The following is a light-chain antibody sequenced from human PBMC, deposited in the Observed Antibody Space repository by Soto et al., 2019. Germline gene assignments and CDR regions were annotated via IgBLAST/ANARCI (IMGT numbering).Light chain of an antibody. CDR2: KSS. CDR1: QSISSW. Sequence: DIQMTLPPSTLSAYVRDRVTITCRASQSISSWLAWYQQKPGKAPKLLIYKSSSLESRVPTRFSGSGSGTEFTLTISSLQPDDVATYYCQQYNSYSQTFGQGTKVDIK. J-gene: IGKJ1*01. V-gene: IGKV1-5*03. CDR3: QQYNSYSQT.